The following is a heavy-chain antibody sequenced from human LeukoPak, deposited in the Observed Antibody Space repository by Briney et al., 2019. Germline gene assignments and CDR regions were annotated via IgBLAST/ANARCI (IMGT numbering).Heavy chain of an antibody. D-gene: IGHD2-15*01. CDR3: AKDSVVVVAATRIHYYGMDV. CDR1: GFTFDDYA. J-gene: IGHJ6*02. Sequence: GGSLRLSCAASGFTFDDYAMHWVRQAPGKGLEWVSGISWNSGSIGYADSVKGRFTISRDNAKNSLYLQMNSLRAEDTALYYCAKDSVVVVAATRIHYYGMDVWGQGTTVTVSS. CDR2: ISWNSGSI. V-gene: IGHV3-9*01.